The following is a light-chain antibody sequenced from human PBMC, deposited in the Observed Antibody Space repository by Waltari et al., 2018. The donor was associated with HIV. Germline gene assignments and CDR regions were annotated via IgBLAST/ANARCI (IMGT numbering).Light chain of an antibody. CDR1: SSDVSTYKL. J-gene: IGLJ2*01. CDR3: CSYAGRSTFVL. Sequence: QSALTQPASVSGSPGQSITISCNETSSDVSTYKLVSWYQQHPGKVPKLIIYEINKRPSGVSNRFSGSKSGNMASLTISGLQAEDEAFYHCCSYAGRSTFVLFGGGIKLTVL. V-gene: IGLV2-23*02. CDR2: EIN.